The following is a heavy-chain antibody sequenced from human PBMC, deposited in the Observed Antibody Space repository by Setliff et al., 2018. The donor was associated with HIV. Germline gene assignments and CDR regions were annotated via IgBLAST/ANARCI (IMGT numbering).Heavy chain of an antibody. V-gene: IGHV3-48*01. J-gene: IGHJ3*02. D-gene: IGHD1-26*01. Sequence: GGSLRLSCTASGFRFSDYNMNWVRQAPGKGLEWVSDISSDSRKIHYADSVKGRVSISRDNAKNSLYLQMDSLRGDDTAVYYCARVRGELRYAFDIWGQGTMVTVSS. CDR2: ISSDSRKI. CDR3: ARVRGELRYAFDI. CDR1: GFRFSDYN.